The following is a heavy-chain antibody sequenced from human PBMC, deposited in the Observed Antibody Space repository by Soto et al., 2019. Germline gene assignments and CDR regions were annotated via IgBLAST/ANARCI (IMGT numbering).Heavy chain of an antibody. V-gene: IGHV1-69*13. CDR3: ARDRIAAAGMRDYYYYGMDV. CDR2: IIPIFGTA. D-gene: IGHD6-13*01. J-gene: IGHJ6*02. CDR1: GGTFSSYA. Sequence: SVKVSCKASGGTFSSYAISWVRQAPGQGLEWMGGIIPIFGTANYAQKFQGRVTITADESTSTAYMELSSLRSEDTAVYYCARDRIAAAGMRDYYYYGMDVWGQGTTVTVSS.